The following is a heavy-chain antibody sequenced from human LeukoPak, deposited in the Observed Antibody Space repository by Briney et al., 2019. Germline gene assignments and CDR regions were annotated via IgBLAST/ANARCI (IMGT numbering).Heavy chain of an antibody. CDR3: ARDKTSTWEYNWFDP. Sequence: SETLSLTCAVYGGSFSGYYWSWIRQPPGKGLEWIGEINHSGSTNYNPSLKSRVTISVDTSKNQFSLRLSSVTAADTAVYYCARDKTSTWEYNWFDPWGQGTLVTVSS. D-gene: IGHD1-26*01. J-gene: IGHJ5*02. CDR2: INHSGST. CDR1: GGSFSGYY. V-gene: IGHV4-34*01.